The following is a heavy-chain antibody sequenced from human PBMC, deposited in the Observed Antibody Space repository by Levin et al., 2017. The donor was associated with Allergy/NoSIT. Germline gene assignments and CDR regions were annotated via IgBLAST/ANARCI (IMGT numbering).Heavy chain of an antibody. CDR2: ISTHNGNT. D-gene: IGHD2-2*01. CDR1: GYTFKNYG. J-gene: IGHJ6*03. Sequence: ASVKVSCKASGYTFKNYGICWVRQAPGQGLEWMGWISTHNGNTNYAQSFQGRVTMTTDTSTSTADMELRSLISDDTAVYYCARCVVTPVSYFYMDVWGKGTTVTVSS. V-gene: IGHV1-18*01. CDR3: ARCVVTPVSYFYMDV.